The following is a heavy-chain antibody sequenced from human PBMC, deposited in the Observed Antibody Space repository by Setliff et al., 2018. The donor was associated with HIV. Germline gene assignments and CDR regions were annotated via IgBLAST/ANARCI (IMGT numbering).Heavy chain of an antibody. Sequence: KASETLSLTCTVSGGSISSGGYYWSWIRQHPGKGLEWIGYIYYSGSTYYNPSLKSRVTISVDTSKNQFSLKLSSVTAADTAVYYCARGCHPRVGAYYYGSGSPRGSYYYYYMDVWGKGTTVTVSS. CDR2: IYYSGST. V-gene: IGHV4-31*03. J-gene: IGHJ6*03. D-gene: IGHD3-10*01. CDR3: ARGCHPRVGAYYYGSGSPRGSYYYYYMDV. CDR1: GGSISSGGYY.